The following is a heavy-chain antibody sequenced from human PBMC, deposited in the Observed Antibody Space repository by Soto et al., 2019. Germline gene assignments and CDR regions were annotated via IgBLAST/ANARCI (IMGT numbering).Heavy chain of an antibody. CDR2: IDRDGSET. J-gene: IGHJ4*02. Sequence: ESGGNLVQPGGSLRLSCAVSGFTFSNYWMSWVRQAPGKGLQWVASIDRDGSETYYVDSLKGRFTISRDNAENSLFLQMNTLRAEDTAVYYCARAPDRSGSYYYFDYWGQGTLVTVSS. CDR1: GFTFSNYW. CDR3: ARAPDRSGSYYYFDY. D-gene: IGHD3-22*01. V-gene: IGHV3-7*03.